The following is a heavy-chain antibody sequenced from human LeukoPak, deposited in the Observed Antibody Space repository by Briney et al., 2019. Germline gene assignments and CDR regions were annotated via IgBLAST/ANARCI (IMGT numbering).Heavy chain of an antibody. V-gene: IGHV3-30*04. CDR2: ISQDVSNK. CDR3: AREADAFDI. CDR1: GFSFNTYV. Sequence: GRSLRLSCAASGFSFNTYVMHWVGQAPGKGLEWVAGISQDVSNKYYADSVKGRFTISRDNSENTVYLQLNSLRLEDTAVYFCAREADAFDIWGQGTMVTVSS. J-gene: IGHJ3*02.